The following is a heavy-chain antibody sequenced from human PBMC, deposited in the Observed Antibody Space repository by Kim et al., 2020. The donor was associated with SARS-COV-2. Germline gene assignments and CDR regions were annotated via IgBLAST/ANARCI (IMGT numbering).Heavy chain of an antibody. CDR2: ISGGGGST. CDR1: GFTFTTYT. J-gene: IGHJ4*02. Sequence: GGSLRLSCVASGFTFTTYTMNWVRQAPGKGLEWVSGISGGGGSTYYADSVKGRFTISRDSSKNTLYLQMNSLRVEDTAVYYCAKGLRVTTQTTGEDFFDSWGQGTLVTVSS. CDR3: AKGLRVTTQTTGEDFFDS. D-gene: IGHD4-17*01. V-gene: IGHV3-23*01.